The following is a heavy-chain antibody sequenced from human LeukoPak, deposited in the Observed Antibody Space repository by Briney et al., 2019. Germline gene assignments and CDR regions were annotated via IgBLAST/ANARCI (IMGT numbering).Heavy chain of an antibody. CDR2: IIPIFGTA. Sequence: SVKVSCKASGGTFGSYAISWVRQAPGQGLEWMGGIIPIFGTAIYAQKFQGRVTITADESTSTAYMELSSLRSEDTAVYYCARNYYDSSGYYYFDYWGQGTLVTVSS. J-gene: IGHJ4*02. V-gene: IGHV1-69*13. CDR1: GGTFGSYA. CDR3: ARNYYDSSGYYYFDY. D-gene: IGHD3-22*01.